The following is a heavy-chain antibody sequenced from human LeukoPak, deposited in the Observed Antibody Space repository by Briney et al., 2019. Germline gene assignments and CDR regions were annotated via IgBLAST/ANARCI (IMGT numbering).Heavy chain of an antibody. CDR1: GFTFSSYW. CDR3: AGQPPGHCSSTSCYLTYYYMDV. D-gene: IGHD2-2*01. V-gene: IGHV3-7*01. CDR2: IKQDGSEK. J-gene: IGHJ6*03. Sequence: GGSLRLSCAASGFTFSSYWMSWVRQAPGKGLEWVANIKQDGSEKYYVDSVKGRFTISRDNAKNSLYLQMNSLRAEDTAVYYCAGQPPGHCSSTSCYLTYYYMDVWGKGTTVTVSS.